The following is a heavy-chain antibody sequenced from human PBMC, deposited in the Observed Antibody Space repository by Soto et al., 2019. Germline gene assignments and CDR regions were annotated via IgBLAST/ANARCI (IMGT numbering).Heavy chain of an antibody. V-gene: IGHV3-48*02. CDR1: GFTFSSNG. J-gene: IGHJ4*02. D-gene: IGHD3-10*01. Sequence: EVQLVESGGGLVQPGVSLRLSCEASGFTFSSNGMNWVRHAPGKGLVWVSCISLGSSTIHYADSVRGRCTISRDNAKNSLDLQMNSLRDEDTAVYYCAREWGVYGSNIRTQIAHLDSGCQGTRVTVPS. CDR3: AREWGVYGSNIRTQIAHLDS. CDR2: ISLGSSTI.